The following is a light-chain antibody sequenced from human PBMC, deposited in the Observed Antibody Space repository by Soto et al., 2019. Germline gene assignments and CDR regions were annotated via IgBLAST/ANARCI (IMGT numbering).Light chain of an antibody. Sequence: EIVLTQSPATLSLSPGERATLSCGASQSVRSSYLAWYQQKPGLAPRLLIYATSSRATGIPDRFSGGGSGTDFTLTISRLEPDDFAVYYCQQYGTSPRSITFGQGTRLEIK. CDR3: QQYGTSPRSIT. CDR2: ATS. V-gene: IGKV3D-20*01. CDR1: QSVRSSY. J-gene: IGKJ5*01.